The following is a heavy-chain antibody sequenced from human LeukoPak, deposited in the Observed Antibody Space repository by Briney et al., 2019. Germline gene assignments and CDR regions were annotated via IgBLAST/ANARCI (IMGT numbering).Heavy chain of an antibody. CDR2: ISGSGGST. V-gene: IGHV3-23*01. Sequence: GGTLRLSCAASGFTFSSYGMSWVRQAPGKGLEWVSAISGSGGSTYYADSVKGRFTISRDNSKNTLYLQMNGLRAEDTAVYYCAKERYSSGWCLDYWGQGTLVTVSS. D-gene: IGHD6-19*01. CDR1: GFTFSSYG. CDR3: AKERYSSGWCLDY. J-gene: IGHJ4*02.